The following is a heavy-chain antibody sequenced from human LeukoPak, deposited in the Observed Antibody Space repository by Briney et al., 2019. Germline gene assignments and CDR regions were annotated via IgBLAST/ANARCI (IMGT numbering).Heavy chain of an antibody. V-gene: IGHV4-39*01. J-gene: IGHJ4*02. Sequence: SETLSLTCTVPGGSISSSIYYWGWIRQPPGKGLEWIGSIFYSGSTYCNPSLKSRVTISVDTSKNQFSLKLSSVTAADTAVYYCARPYSSGWQPFDYWGQGALVTVSS. CDR2: IFYSGST. CDR1: GGSISSSIYY. D-gene: IGHD6-19*01. CDR3: ARPYSSGWQPFDY.